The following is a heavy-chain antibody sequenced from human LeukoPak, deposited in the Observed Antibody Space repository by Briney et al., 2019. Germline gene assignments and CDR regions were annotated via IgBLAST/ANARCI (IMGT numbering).Heavy chain of an antibody. D-gene: IGHD3-10*01. CDR1: GFTFSSYS. CDR3: AREGRVLWFGGLSYYYYYMDV. J-gene: IGHJ6*03. CDR2: ISSSSSTI. V-gene: IGHV3-48*01. Sequence: PGGSLRLSCAASGFTFSSYSMNWVRQAPGKGLEWVSYISSSSSTIYYADSVKGRFTISRDNAKNSLYLQMNSLRAEDTAVYYCAREGRVLWFGGLSYYYYYMDVWGKGTTVTVSS.